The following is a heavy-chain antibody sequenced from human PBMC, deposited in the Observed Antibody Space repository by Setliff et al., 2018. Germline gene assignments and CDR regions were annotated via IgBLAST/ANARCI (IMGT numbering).Heavy chain of an antibody. D-gene: IGHD2-2*01. CDR1: GGSFNVYF. CDR2: ISHSGST. V-gene: IGHV4-34*01. CDR3: ARTHCTTTSCFYFHY. J-gene: IGHJ4*02. Sequence: SETLSLTCAVYGGSFNVYFWSWIRQPPGKGLEWIGEISHSGSTNYNPSLKSRVTISVDTSKNQVSLKLTSATAADTAVYYCARTHCTTTSCFYFHYWGQGTVVTVSS.